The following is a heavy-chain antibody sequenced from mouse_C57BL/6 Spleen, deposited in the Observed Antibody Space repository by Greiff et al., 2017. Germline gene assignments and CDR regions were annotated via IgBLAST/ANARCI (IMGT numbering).Heavy chain of an antibody. CDR3: TRGTTVEMDY. V-gene: IGHV1-15*01. CDR1: GYTFTDYE. CDR2: IDPETGGT. D-gene: IGHD1-1*01. Sequence: QVQLKESGAELVRPGASVTLSCKASGYTFTDYEMHWVKQTPVHGLEWIGAIDPETGGTAYNQKFKGKAILTADKSSSTAYMELRSLTSEDSAVYYCTRGTTVEMDYWGQGTSVTVSS. J-gene: IGHJ4*01.